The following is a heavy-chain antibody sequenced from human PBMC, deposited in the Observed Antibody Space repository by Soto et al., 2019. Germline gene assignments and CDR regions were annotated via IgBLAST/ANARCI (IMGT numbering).Heavy chain of an antibody. D-gene: IGHD6-13*01. CDR3: ARPNKKPIAAAGTYFDY. CDR1: GFSLSTSGVG. V-gene: IGHV2-5*02. Sequence: SGPTLVKPTQTLTLTCTFSGFSLSTSGVGVGWIRQPPGKALEWLALIYWDDDKRYSPSLKSRLTITKDTSKNQVVLTMTNMDPVDTATYYCARPNKKPIAAAGTYFDYWGQGTLVTVSS. CDR2: IYWDDDK. J-gene: IGHJ4*02.